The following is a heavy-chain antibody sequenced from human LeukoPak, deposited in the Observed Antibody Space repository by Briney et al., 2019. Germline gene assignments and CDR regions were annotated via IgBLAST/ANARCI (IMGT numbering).Heavy chain of an antibody. CDR2: LSGDSSSI. V-gene: IGHV3-23*01. J-gene: IGHJ5*02. Sequence: GGSLRLSCAASQFTFNNNAMSWVRQAPGKGLEWVSGLSGDSSSIYYAAYVKGRFTISRDNSKNMLYLQMNSLRAEDTAVYYCAKGLGLHASSWFDPWGQGTLVTVSS. CDR1: QFTFNNNA. D-gene: IGHD5-12*01. CDR3: AKGLGLHASSWFDP.